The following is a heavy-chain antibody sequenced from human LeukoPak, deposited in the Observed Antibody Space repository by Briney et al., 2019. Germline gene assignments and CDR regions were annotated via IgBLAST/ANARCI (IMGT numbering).Heavy chain of an antibody. D-gene: IGHD5-24*01. Sequence: PGGSLRLSCAASGFTFSSYWMSWVRQAPGKGLEWVANIKQDGSEKYYVDSVKGRFTISRDNAKNSLYLQMNSLRAEDTAVYYCAKDYPRRWLQFEFDYWGQGTLVTVSS. V-gene: IGHV3-7*01. CDR2: IKQDGSEK. CDR3: AKDYPRRWLQFEFDY. J-gene: IGHJ4*02. CDR1: GFTFSSYW.